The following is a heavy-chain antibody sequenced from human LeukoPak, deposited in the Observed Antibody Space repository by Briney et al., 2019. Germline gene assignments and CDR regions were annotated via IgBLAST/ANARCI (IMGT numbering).Heavy chain of an antibody. CDR1: GFTFDDYG. D-gene: IGHD2-15*01. V-gene: IGHV3-7*01. J-gene: IGHJ5*02. CDR3: AAMGGCGGGSCYP. Sequence: PGGSLRLSCAASGFTFDDYGMSWVRQAPGKGLEWVANIKQDGSEKYYVDSVKGRFTISRDNAKNSLYLQMNSLRAEDTAVYYCAAMGGCGGGSCYPWGQGTLVTVSS. CDR2: IKQDGSEK.